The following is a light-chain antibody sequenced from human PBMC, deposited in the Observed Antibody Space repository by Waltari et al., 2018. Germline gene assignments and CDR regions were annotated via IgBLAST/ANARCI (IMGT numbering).Light chain of an antibody. CDR1: QAIPNY. Sequence: DIQMTQYPSSLSASVGDRVTITCRASQAIPNYLAWYQQIPGKVPKLLIYGESPLHSGVPSRFSGSGFGTDFTLTISNLQPEDVAVYYCQHYETAPWTFGQGTRVEVK. CDR3: QHYETAPWT. CDR2: GES. V-gene: IGKV1-27*01. J-gene: IGKJ1*01.